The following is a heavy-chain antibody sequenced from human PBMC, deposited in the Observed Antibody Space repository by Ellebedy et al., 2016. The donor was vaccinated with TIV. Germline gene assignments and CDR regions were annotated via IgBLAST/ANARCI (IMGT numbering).Heavy chain of an antibody. CDR2: INQDGSDK. CDR3: ATDGSYGDYRSPAHAFVT. D-gene: IGHD4-17*01. Sequence: GESLKISCAASRFSFSSYWMSWVRQPPGKGLEWVANINQDGSDKYYVYSVKDRFTISSDNAKNSLFLHMNRLRAEDTAVYYCATDGSYGDYRSPAHAFVTWGQGTMVTVSS. CDR1: RFSFSSYW. V-gene: IGHV3-7*01. J-gene: IGHJ3*02.